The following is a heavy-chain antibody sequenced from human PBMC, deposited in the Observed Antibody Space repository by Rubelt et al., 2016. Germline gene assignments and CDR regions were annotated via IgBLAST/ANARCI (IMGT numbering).Heavy chain of an antibody. V-gene: IGHV3-48*01. D-gene: IGHD3-10*01. CDR2: ISTRSSRI. J-gene: IGHJ5*02. Sequence: EVQVVESGGGLVQPGGSLRLSCAASGFTFSWYSMNWVRQAPGKGLEWVAHISTRSSRIYYADSVRGRFSIFRDDAKKSLDLQRNGMRRDDWAVYYCVRGPLDYYGAGLFDPWGQGTLVTVSS. CDR3: VRGPLDYYGAGLFDP. CDR1: GFTFSWYS.